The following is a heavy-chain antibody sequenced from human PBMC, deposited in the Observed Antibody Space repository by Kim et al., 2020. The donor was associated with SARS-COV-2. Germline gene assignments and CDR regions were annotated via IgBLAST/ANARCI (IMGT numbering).Heavy chain of an antibody. V-gene: IGHV3-23*01. CDR1: GFTFSSYA. Sequence: GGSLRLSCAASGFTFSSYAMSWVRQAPGKGLEWVSAISGSGGSTYYADSVKGRFTISRDNSKNTLYLQMNSLRAEDTAVYYCAKPKDSGIAAAGTSFDYWGQGTLVTVSS. CDR3: AKPKDSGIAAAGTSFDY. J-gene: IGHJ4*02. D-gene: IGHD6-13*01. CDR2: ISGSGGST.